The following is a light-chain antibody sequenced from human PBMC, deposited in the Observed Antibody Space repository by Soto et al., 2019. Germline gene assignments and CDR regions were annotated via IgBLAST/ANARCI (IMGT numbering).Light chain of an antibody. CDR1: QSISDT. CDR3: QQRSNWI. Sequence: EIVLTQSTATLSVSTGGRATLSCRASQSISDTLAWYQQKPGQAPRLLIYDASNRATGIPARFSGSGSGTDFTLTISSLEPEDFAVYYCQQRSNWIFGPGTKVDIK. J-gene: IGKJ3*01. CDR2: DAS. V-gene: IGKV3-11*01.